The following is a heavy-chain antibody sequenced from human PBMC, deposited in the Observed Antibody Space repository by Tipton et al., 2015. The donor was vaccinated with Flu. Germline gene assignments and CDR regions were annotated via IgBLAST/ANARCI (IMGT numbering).Heavy chain of an antibody. D-gene: IGHD3-10*02. CDR2: IYPSGTT. CDR3: ARLSYYDVDLKNFYFDY. J-gene: IGHJ4*02. V-gene: IGHV4-39*01. Sequence: LSLTCTVSSGSIRSTDYFCAWIRQPPGKRLELIGSIYPSGTTYYNPSLKSRVTISVDTSKSQFSLKLRSVTAADTAVYYCARLSYYDVDLKNFYFDYWGQGALVTASS. CDR1: SGSIRSTDYF.